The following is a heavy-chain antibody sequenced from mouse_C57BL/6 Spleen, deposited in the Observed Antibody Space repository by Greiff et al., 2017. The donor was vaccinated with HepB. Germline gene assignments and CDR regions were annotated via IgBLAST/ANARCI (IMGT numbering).Heavy chain of an antibody. CDR1: GYAFSSYW. D-gene: IGHD2-3*01. V-gene: IGHV1-80*01. CDR2: IYPGDGDT. J-gene: IGHJ3*01. Sequence: QVHVKQSGAELVKPGASVKISCKASGYAFSSYWMNWVKQRPGKGLEWIGQIYPGDGDTNYNGKFKGKATLTADKSSSTAYMQLSSLTSEDSAVYFCARSGYDGYYAAYWGQGTLVTVSA. CDR3: ARSGYDGYYAAY.